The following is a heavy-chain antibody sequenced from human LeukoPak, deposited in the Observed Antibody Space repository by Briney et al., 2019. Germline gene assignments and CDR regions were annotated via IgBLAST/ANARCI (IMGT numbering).Heavy chain of an antibody. V-gene: IGHV1-24*01. CDR1: GYTLTELS. J-gene: IGHJ4*02. D-gene: IGHD3-9*01. CDR3: ATGRGGGYDILTGYYWDDY. CDR2: FYPEDGET. Sequence: ASVKVSCKVSGYTLTELSMHWVRQAPGKGLEWMGGFYPEDGETIYAQKFQGRVTMTEDTSTDTAYMELSSLRSEDTAVYYCATGRGGGYDILTGYYWDDYWGQGTLVTVSS.